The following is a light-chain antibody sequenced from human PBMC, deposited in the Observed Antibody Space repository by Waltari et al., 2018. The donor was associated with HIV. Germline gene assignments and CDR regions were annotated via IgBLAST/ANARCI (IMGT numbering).Light chain of an antibody. CDR2: AAS. CDR3: QQSYSTPPLT. V-gene: IGKV1-39*01. Sequence: DIQMTQSPSSLSATVGDRVTITCRASQTISNSLNWYQQKPGKAPKLLIYAASNLQSGVPSRFSGSGSGTDFALTIGTLQPEDFATYYCQQSYSTPPLTFGGGTKVEVK. CDR1: QTISNS. J-gene: IGKJ4*01.